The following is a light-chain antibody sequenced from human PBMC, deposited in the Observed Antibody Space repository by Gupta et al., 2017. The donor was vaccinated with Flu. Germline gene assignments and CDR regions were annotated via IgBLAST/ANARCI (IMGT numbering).Light chain of an antibody. CDR1: QSINKW. V-gene: IGKV1-5*03. CDR3: LQDDAYPWT. CDR2: KAS. Sequence: PSTLSASVGDNVTITCRASQSINKWLAWFQQKPGKAPKVVIYKASNLEGGVPSRFRGSGSGTEFTLTISSLQPADFATFYCLQDDAYPWTFGQGTKVEIK. J-gene: IGKJ1*01.